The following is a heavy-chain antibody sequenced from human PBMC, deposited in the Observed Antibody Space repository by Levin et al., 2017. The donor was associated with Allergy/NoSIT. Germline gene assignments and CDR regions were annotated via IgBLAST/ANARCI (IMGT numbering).Heavy chain of an antibody. CDR3: ARAVRRTLYCSSTSGFRGMDV. CDR2: ISYDGSNK. J-gene: IGHJ6*02. V-gene: IGHV3-30-3*01. CDR1: GFTFSSYA. Sequence: GGSLRLSCAASGFTFSSYAMHWVRQAPGKGLEWVVVISYDGSNKYYADSVKGRFTISRDNSKNTLYLQMNSLRAEDTAVYYCARAVRRTLYCSSTSGFRGMDVWGQGTTVTVSS. D-gene: IGHD2-2*01.